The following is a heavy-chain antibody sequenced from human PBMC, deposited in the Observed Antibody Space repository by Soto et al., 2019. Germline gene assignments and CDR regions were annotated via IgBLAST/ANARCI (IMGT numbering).Heavy chain of an antibody. CDR2: ISGSGAST. Sequence: EVRLLESGGGLVQPGGSLRLSCAASGFTFGTYAMNWVRQAPGKGLEWVAGISGSGASTYYADSVEGRFTISSDNSKNTLYLQMDCLQAEDTAVYYCAIQGAVTGDFDHWGQGTLVTVSS. CDR1: GFTFGTYA. D-gene: IGHD4-4*01. V-gene: IGHV3-23*01. CDR3: AIQGAVTGDFDH. J-gene: IGHJ4*02.